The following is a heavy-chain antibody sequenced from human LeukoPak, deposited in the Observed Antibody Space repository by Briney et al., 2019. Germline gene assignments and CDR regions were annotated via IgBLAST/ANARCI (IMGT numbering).Heavy chain of an antibody. Sequence: SETLSLTCTVSGGSISSYYWSWIRQPPGKGLEWIGYIYYSGSTNYNPSLKSRVTISVDTSKNQFSLKLSSVTAADTAVYYCARRGSYYSYGMDVWGQGTTVTVSS. CDR1: GGSISSYY. CDR3: ARRGSYYSYGMDV. CDR2: IYYSGST. V-gene: IGHV4-59*08. D-gene: IGHD3-16*01. J-gene: IGHJ6*02.